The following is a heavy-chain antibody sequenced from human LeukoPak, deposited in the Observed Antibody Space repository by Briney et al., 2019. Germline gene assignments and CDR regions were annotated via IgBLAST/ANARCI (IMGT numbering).Heavy chain of an antibody. Sequence: GRSLRPSCAASGFTFSSYAMHWVRQAPGKGLEWVAVISYDGSNKYYADSVKGRFTISRDNSRRTLYLQMNGLRADDTAVYYCAKDRTRGWYLGYDAFDVWGQGTMVTVSS. D-gene: IGHD6-19*01. CDR1: GFTFSSYA. CDR2: ISYDGSNK. V-gene: IGHV3-30-3*01. CDR3: AKDRTRGWYLGYDAFDV. J-gene: IGHJ3*01.